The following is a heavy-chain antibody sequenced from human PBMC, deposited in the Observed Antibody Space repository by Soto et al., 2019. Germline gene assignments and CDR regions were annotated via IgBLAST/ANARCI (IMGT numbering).Heavy chain of an antibody. J-gene: IGHJ6*03. CDR3: ARGFAGTTVTRYYYMDV. CDR1: GYSFTSYW. Sequence: GESLKISCKGSGYSFTSYWIGWVRQMPGKGLEWMGIIYPGDSDTRYSPSFQGQVTISADKSISTAYLQWSSLKASDTAMYYCARGFAGTTVTRYYYMDVWSKGTTVTVSS. V-gene: IGHV5-51*01. CDR2: IYPGDSDT. D-gene: IGHD4-4*01.